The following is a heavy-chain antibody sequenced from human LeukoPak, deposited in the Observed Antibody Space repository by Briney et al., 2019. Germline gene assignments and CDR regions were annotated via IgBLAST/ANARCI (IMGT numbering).Heavy chain of an antibody. D-gene: IGHD3-22*01. Sequence: SETLSLTCTVSGYSISSGYYWGWIRQPPGKGLEWIGSIYHSGSTYYNPSLKSRVTISVDMSKNQFSLKLSSVTAADTAVYYCASTYYYDSSGYSIFDYWGQGTLVTVSS. CDR2: IYHSGST. CDR1: GYSISSGYY. V-gene: IGHV4-38-2*02. CDR3: ASTYYYDSSGYSIFDY. J-gene: IGHJ4*02.